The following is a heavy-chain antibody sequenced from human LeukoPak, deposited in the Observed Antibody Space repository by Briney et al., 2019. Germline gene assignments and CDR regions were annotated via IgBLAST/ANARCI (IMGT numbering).Heavy chain of an antibody. CDR2: ISTSNSYI. J-gene: IGHJ4*02. CDR1: GFTFNGYS. Sequence: GGSLRLSCTASGFTFNGYSMNWVRQAPGKGLEWVSSISTSNSYIYYADSVKGRFTISRNNPKNSLYLQMNSLRAEDTAVYYCARNRGDPSYFDYWGQGTLVTVSS. D-gene: IGHD4-17*01. CDR3: ARNRGDPSYFDY. V-gene: IGHV3-21*01.